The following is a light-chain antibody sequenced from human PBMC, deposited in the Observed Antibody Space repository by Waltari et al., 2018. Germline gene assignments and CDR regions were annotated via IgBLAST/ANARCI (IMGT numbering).Light chain of an antibody. CDR2: GAS. J-gene: IGKJ4*01. CDR1: QSVRNTF. V-gene: IGKV3-20*01. Sequence: LAQTPSTLSLSQGNRANRACRASQSVRNTFLNWYQQKPGQAPRLLIYGASSRATGIPDRFSGSGSGTDFTLTISRLEPEDFAVYYCQQYDSIVLTFGGGTKVEI. CDR3: QQYDSIVLT.